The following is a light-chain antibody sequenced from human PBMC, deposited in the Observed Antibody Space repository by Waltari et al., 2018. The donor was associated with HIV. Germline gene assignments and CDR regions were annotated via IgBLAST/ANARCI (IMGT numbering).Light chain of an antibody. CDR1: QSVLYSSNNKNY. Sequence: DLVMTPSPDSLVVSLGERATINCKSSQSVLYSSNNKNYLAWYQQKPGQPPKLLLYWAATRESGVPDRFSGSGSGTDFTLPISSLQAEDVAVYYCQQYYTTPTFGQGTKVEIK. J-gene: IGKJ1*01. CDR3: QQYYTTPT. V-gene: IGKV4-1*01. CDR2: WAA.